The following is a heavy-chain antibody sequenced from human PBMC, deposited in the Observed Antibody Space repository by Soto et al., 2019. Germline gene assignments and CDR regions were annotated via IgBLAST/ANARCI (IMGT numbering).Heavy chain of an antibody. CDR2: INSDGSST. D-gene: IGHD3-3*01. V-gene: IGHV3-74*01. J-gene: IGHJ4*02. Sequence: GGSLRLSCAASGFTFSSYWMHWVRQAPGKGLVWVSRINSDGSSTSYADSVKGRFTISRDNAKNTLYLQMNSLRAEDTAVYYCARDPAQLRFLEWLFGNFDYWGQGTLVTVSS. CDR1: GFTFSSYW. CDR3: ARDPAQLRFLEWLFGNFDY.